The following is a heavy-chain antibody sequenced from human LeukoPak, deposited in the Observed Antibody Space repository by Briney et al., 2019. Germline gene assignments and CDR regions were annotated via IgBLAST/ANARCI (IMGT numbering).Heavy chain of an antibody. CDR2: INSDSNYI. D-gene: IGHD3-10*01. CDR1: GFTFRSYS. J-gene: IGHJ3*02. CDR3: AVAYYYGSGDAFDI. V-gene: IGHV3-21*01. Sequence: PGGSLRLSCAASGFTFRSYSMNWVRQAPGKGLEWVSSINSDSNYIYYADSVQGRFTISRDNAKNSLYLQMNSLRAEDTAVYYCAVAYYYGSGDAFDIWGQGTTVTVSS.